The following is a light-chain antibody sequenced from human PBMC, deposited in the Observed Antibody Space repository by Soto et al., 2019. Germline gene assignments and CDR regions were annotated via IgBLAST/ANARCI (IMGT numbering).Light chain of an antibody. Sequence: DIQITHSPSTLSVSLGDQITLSCRASEDIDTSLAWFQQRPGKAPKVLIAGASGLMNGVPSTFSGSGSGTEFALTISSVQPDDFATYFCQHYDTFSWTFGQGTKVDI. CDR2: GAS. CDR1: EDIDTS. J-gene: IGKJ1*01. V-gene: IGKV1-5*01. CDR3: QHYDTFSWT.